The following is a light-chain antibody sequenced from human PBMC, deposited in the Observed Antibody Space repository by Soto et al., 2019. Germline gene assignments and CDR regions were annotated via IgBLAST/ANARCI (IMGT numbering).Light chain of an antibody. Sequence: QSALTQPASVSGSPGQSITISCTGTSXDVGSYNLVSWYQQHPGKAPKLMIYEGSKRPSGVSNRFSGSKSGNTASLTISGLQAEDEADYYCCSYAGSSTWVFGTGTKVTVL. J-gene: IGLJ1*01. CDR3: CSYAGSSTWV. V-gene: IGLV2-23*01. CDR1: SXDVGSYNL. CDR2: EGS.